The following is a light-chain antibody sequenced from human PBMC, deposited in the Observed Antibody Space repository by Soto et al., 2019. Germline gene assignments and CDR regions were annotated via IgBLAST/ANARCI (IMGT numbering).Light chain of an antibody. CDR2: DAS. CDR3: QQYSSYFAWT. Sequence: DIQMTQSPSTLSASIGDRVTITCRASQRINKWLAWHQQKPGKAPKLLIYDASSLQSGVPPRFSGSGSGTEFTLTIRSLQPDDIATYYCQQYSSYFAWTFGEGTKVEIK. CDR1: QRINKW. V-gene: IGKV1-5*01. J-gene: IGKJ1*01.